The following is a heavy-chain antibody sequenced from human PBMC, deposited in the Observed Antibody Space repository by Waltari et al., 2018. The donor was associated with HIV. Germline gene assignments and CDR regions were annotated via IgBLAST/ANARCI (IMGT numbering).Heavy chain of an antibody. V-gene: IGHV4-38-2*01. D-gene: IGHD2-15*01. CDR3: ARQIQCSGGSCHDAYFDY. Sequence: QVQLQESGTGLVKPSETLSLTCAVSGYSISSGYYWGWIRQPPGQGLEWIGSIYHSGSTYYNPSLKSRVTISVDTSKNQFSLKLSSVTAADTAVYYCARQIQCSGGSCHDAYFDYWGQGTLVTVSS. CDR2: IYHSGST. J-gene: IGHJ4*02. CDR1: GYSISSGYY.